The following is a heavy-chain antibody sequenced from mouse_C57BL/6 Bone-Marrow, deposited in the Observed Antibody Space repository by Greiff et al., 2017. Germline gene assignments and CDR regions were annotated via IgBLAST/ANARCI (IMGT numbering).Heavy chain of an antibody. CDR2: IYPGDGDT. CDR3: ARSDDYDGY. V-gene: IGHV1-82*01. Sequence: QVQLQQSGPELVKPGASVKISCKASGYAFSSSWMNWVKQRPGKGLEWIGRIYPGDGDTNYNGKFKGKATLTADKSSSTAYMQLSSLTSEDSAVXFCARSDDYDGYWGQGTTLTVSS. CDR1: GYAFSSSW. D-gene: IGHD2-4*01. J-gene: IGHJ2*01.